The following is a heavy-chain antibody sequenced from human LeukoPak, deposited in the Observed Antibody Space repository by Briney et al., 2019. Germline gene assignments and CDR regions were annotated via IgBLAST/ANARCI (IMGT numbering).Heavy chain of an antibody. D-gene: IGHD5-24*01. V-gene: IGHV3-43*02. CDR3: AKDIVVEMATTLDTQFDY. CDR2: ISGDGGST. CDR1: GFTFADYA. Sequence: GGSVRLSCAASGFTFADYAMHWVRQAPGKGLEWVSLISGDGGSTYYADSVKGRFTISRDNSKNSLYLQMNSLRTEDTALYYCAKDIVVEMATTLDTQFDYWGQGTLVTVSS. J-gene: IGHJ4*02.